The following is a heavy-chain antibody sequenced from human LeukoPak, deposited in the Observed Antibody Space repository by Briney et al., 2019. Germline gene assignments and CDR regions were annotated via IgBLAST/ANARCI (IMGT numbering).Heavy chain of an antibody. V-gene: IGHV3-20*04. CDR2: INWNGGST. D-gene: IGHD4-11*01. CDR1: GFTFDDYG. J-gene: IGHJ6*03. Sequence: GGSLRLSCAASGFTFDDYGMSWVRQAPGKGLEWVSGINWNGGSTGYADSVKGRFTISRDNAKNSLYLQMNSLRAEDTAVYYCARVHYGNQWGGSSYMDVWGKGTTVTISS. CDR3: ARVHYGNQWGGSSYMDV.